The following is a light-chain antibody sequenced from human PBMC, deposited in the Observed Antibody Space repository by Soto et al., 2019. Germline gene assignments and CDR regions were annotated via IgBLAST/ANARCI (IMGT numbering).Light chain of an antibody. J-gene: IGKJ2*01. CDR2: GAS. CDR3: QQYTNWPYT. Sequence: EIVMTQSPATLSVSPGERASLSCRASQSVGSNLAWYQQTAGQAPRLLIYGASTRATGIPARFSGSGSGTEFTLTISSLQSEDFALYSCQQYTNWPYTFGQVTKLAIK. V-gene: IGKV3-15*01. CDR1: QSVGSN.